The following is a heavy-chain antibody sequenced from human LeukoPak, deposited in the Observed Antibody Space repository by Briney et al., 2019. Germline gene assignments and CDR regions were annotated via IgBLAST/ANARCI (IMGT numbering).Heavy chain of an antibody. CDR1: GGSISSYY. J-gene: IGHJ6*02. Sequence: SETLSLTCNVSGGSISSYYWSWIRQPPGKGLEWIGYIYYSGSTNYNPSLKSRVTISVDTSKNQFSLKLSSVTAADTAVYYCARVVRWGISGSPYYYYGMDVWGQGTTVTVSS. CDR2: IYYSGST. V-gene: IGHV4-59*12. CDR3: ARVVRWGISGSPYYYYGMDV. D-gene: IGHD1-26*01.